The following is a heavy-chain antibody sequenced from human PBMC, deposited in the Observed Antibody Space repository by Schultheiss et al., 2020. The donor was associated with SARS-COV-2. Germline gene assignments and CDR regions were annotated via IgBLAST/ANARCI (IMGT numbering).Heavy chain of an antibody. V-gene: IGHV3-33*06. D-gene: IGHD2-2*01. CDR3: AKDRSYGSPDLFDY. CDR1: GFTFSSYG. CDR2: IWYDGSNK. J-gene: IGHJ4*02. Sequence: GGSLRLSCAASGFTFSSYGMHWVRQAPGKGLEWVAVIWYDGSNKYYADSVKGRFTISRDNSKNTLYLQMNSLRAEDTAVYYCAKDRSYGSPDLFDYWGQGTLVTVSS.